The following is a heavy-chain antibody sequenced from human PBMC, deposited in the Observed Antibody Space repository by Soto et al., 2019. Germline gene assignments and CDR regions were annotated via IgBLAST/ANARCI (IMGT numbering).Heavy chain of an antibody. V-gene: IGHV4-34*01. Sequence: LSLTCAVYGGSFSGYYWSWIRQPPGKGLEWIGEINHSGSTNYNPSLKSRVTISVDTSKNQFSLKLSSVTAADTAVYYCARPRRSLYGSGHNWFDPWGQGTLVTVSS. CDR2: INHSGST. CDR3: ARPRRSLYGSGHNWFDP. CDR1: GGSFSGYY. J-gene: IGHJ5*02. D-gene: IGHD3-10*01.